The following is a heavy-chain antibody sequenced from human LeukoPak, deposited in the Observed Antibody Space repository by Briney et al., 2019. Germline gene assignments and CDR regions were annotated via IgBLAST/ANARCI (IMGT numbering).Heavy chain of an antibody. V-gene: IGHV3-11*01. Sequence: GGSLRLSCAASGFTFSDYYMTWIRQAPGEGLEWLPYISGSGTTIYYADSVKGRFTISRDNAKNSLYLQMNSLRAEDTAVYYCARDHCSSTSCYDYWGQGTLVTVSS. CDR3: ARDHCSSTSCYDY. CDR1: GFTFSDYY. J-gene: IGHJ4*02. D-gene: IGHD2-2*01. CDR2: ISGSGTTI.